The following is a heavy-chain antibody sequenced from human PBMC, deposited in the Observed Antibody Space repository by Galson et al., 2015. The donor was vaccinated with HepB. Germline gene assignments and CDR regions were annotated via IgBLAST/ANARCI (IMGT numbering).Heavy chain of an antibody. CDR1: GFIFRNYG. J-gene: IGHJ4*02. CDR3: AKLDSSGCS. Sequence: SLRLSCATSGFIFRNYGMHWVRQAPGKGLEWVAVIWYDGRDQKYADSVRGRFTISRDNSRNTLYLQMSSLRVEDTALYYCAKLDSSGCSRGQGTLVTVSS. V-gene: IGHV3-33*06. CDR2: IWYDGRDQ. D-gene: IGHD3-22*01.